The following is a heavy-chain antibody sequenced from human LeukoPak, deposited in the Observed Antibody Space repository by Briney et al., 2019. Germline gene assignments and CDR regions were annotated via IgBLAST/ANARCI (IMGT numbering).Heavy chain of an antibody. CDR1: GGSISSYY. CDR3: ARHGEMVVVEERGFDY. V-gene: IGHV4-59*08. CDR2: IYYSGST. J-gene: IGHJ4*02. Sequence: SETLSLTCTVSGGSISSYYWSWIRQPLGKGLEWIGYIYYSGSTNYNPSLKSRVTISVDTSKNQFSLKLSSVTAADTAVYYCARHGEMVVVEERGFDYWGQGTLVTVSS. D-gene: IGHD2-2*01.